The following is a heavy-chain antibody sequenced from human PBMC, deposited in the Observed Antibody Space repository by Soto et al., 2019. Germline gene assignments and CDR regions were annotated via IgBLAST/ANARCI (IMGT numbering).Heavy chain of an antibody. CDR3: ARIPELEYSSSARPRYYYYYMDF. V-gene: IGHV2-70*11. CDR1: GFSLSTSGMC. J-gene: IGHJ6*03. Sequence: SGPTLVNPTQTLTLTCTVSGFSLSTSGMCVSWIRQPPGKALEWLARIDWDDDKYYSTSLKTRLTISKDTSKNQVVLTMTNMDPVDTATYYCARIPELEYSSSARPRYYYYYMDFWGKGTTVTVSS. D-gene: IGHD6-6*01. CDR2: IDWDDDK.